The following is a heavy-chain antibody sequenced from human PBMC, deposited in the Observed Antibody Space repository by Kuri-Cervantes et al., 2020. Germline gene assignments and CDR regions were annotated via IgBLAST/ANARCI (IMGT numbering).Heavy chain of an antibody. CDR2: IWYDGSNK. J-gene: IGHJ6*02. D-gene: IGHD2-15*01. CDR1: GFTFSSYG. V-gene: IGHV3-33*01. Sequence: GESLKISCAASGFTFSSYGMHWVRQAPGKGLEWVAVIWYDGSNKYYADSVKGRFTISRDNPKNTLYLQMNSLRAEDTAVYYCARDGRYCSGGSCYVRDYYYYGMDVWGQGTTVTVSS. CDR3: ARDGRYCSGGSCYVRDYYYYGMDV.